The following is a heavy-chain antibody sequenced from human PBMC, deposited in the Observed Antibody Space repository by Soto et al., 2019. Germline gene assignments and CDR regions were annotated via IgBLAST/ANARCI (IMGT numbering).Heavy chain of an antibody. CDR1: GFTFSSYA. CDR2: ISGSGGST. Sequence: AGGSLRLSCAASGFTFSSYAMSWVRQASGKGLEWVSAISGSGGSTYYADSVKGRFTISRDNSKNTLYLQMNSLRAEDTAVYYCAKDQEDIVVVPAAMGRVAFDIWGQGTMVTVSS. CDR3: AKDQEDIVVVPAAMGRVAFDI. V-gene: IGHV3-23*01. J-gene: IGHJ3*02. D-gene: IGHD2-2*01.